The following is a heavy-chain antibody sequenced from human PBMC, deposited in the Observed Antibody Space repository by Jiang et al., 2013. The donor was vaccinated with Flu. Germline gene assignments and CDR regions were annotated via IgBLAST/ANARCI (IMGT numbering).Heavy chain of an antibody. CDR3: ATSRPSGSQAFDY. CDR1: GGSISSGDYY. Sequence: GSGLVKPSQTLSLTCTVSGGSISSGDYYWSWIRQPPGKGLEWIGYIYYSGSTYYNPSLKSRVTISVDTSKNQFSLKLSSVTAADTAVYYCATSRPSGSQAFDYWGQGNPGHRSPQ. D-gene: IGHD1-26*01. J-gene: IGHJ4*02. V-gene: IGHV4-30-4*01. CDR2: IYYSGST.